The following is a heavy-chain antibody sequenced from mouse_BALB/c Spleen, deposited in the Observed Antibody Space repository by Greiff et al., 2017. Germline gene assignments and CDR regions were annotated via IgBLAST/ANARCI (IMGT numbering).Heavy chain of an antibody. V-gene: IGHV1-63*01. Sequence: QVQLKESGAELVRPGTSVKISCKASGYAFTNYWLGWVKQRPGHGLEWIGDIYPGSGNTYYNEKFKGKATLTADKSSSTAYMQLSSLTSEDSAVYFCARITTVVALTGTGYFDYWGQGTTLTVSS. J-gene: IGHJ2*01. CDR3: ARITTVVALTGTGYFDY. D-gene: IGHD1-1*01. CDR2: IYPGSGNT. CDR1: GYAFTNYW.